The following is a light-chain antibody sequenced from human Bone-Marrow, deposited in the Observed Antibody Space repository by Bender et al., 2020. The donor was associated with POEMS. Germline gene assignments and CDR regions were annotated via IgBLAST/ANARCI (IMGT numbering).Light chain of an antibody. V-gene: IGLV3-21*02. CDR3: QVWDTDRRV. J-gene: IGLJ1*01. CDR1: NIGTKS. Sequence: SYVLTQPPSVSVAPGQTAGITCGGSNIGTKSVHWYQQRPGQVPVLVVYDNSDRPSGIPERFAGSNSGNTATLSISRVEAGDEAYYYCQVWDTDRRVFGPATKVTVL. CDR2: DNS.